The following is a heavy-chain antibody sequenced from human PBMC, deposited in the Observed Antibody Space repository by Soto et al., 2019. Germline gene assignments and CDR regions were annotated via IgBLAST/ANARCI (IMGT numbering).Heavy chain of an antibody. D-gene: IGHD2-15*01. CDR1: RDTFTRYY. CDR2: IYPSGDT. CDR3: ARVYCSGGGCYGIDY. J-gene: IGHJ4*02. Sequence: QVHLVQSGAEVKKTGASVKISCEATRDTFTRYYMHWVRQAPGLGLEWIGIIYPSGDTSYAQKFQGRLTMTRDTSTSTVYMELSSLRSEDTAVYYCARVYCSGGGCYGIDYWGQGTLVTVYS. V-gene: IGHV1-46*01.